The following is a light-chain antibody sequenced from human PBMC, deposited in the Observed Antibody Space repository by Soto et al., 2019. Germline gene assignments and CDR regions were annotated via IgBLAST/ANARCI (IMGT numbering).Light chain of an antibody. Sequence: EIVLTQSPGTLSLSPGERATLSCRASQSVSSYLAWYQQKPGQAPRLLIYDASNRATGITARFSGSGSGTDFTLTISSLEPEDFAVYYCQQRSNWPITFGQGTRLEIK. CDR1: QSVSSY. J-gene: IGKJ5*01. CDR3: QQRSNWPIT. V-gene: IGKV3-11*01. CDR2: DAS.